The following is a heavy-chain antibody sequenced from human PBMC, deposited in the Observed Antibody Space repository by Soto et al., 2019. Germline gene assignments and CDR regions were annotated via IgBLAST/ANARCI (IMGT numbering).Heavy chain of an antibody. J-gene: IGHJ4*02. V-gene: IGHV3-53*01. D-gene: IGHD5-12*01. CDR1: GFTVRSFY. Sequence: EVQLVESGGGLIQPGGSLRLSCAASGFTVRSFYMSWVRQAPGKGLEWVSVIYSGGSTYYAASVKGRFTISRDNSKNTLYLQMNSLRAEDTAVYYCARDGYSNALAYWGQGTLVTVSS. CDR3: ARDGYSNALAY. CDR2: IYSGGST.